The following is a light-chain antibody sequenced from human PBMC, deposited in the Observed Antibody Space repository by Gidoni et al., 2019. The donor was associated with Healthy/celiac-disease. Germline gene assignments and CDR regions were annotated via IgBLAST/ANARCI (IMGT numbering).Light chain of an antibody. CDR1: QSVSSSY. Sequence: EIVLTQSPGTLSLSPVERPTLSCRASQSVSSSYLAWYQQKPCQAPRLLICGASSRATSIPDRFGGGGSGADFTLTISRLEPEDLAVYYCQQYGSSTGTFGQGTKVEIK. CDR2: GAS. V-gene: IGKV3-20*01. CDR3: QQYGSSTGT. J-gene: IGKJ1*01.